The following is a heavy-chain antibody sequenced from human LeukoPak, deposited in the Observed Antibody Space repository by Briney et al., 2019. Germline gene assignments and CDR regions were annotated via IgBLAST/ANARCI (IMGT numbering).Heavy chain of an antibody. J-gene: IGHJ4*02. D-gene: IGHD3-3*02. V-gene: IGHV3-48*01. Sequence: PGGSLRLSCAASGFTFNTYTMNWVRQAPGKGLEWVSYISGSSGIIDYADSVRGRFTISRDNAKNSLYLQMNSLRAEDTAVYYCAGHIAFHANLDYWGQGTLVTVSS. CDR2: ISGSSGII. CDR1: GFTFNTYT. CDR3: AGHIAFHANLDY.